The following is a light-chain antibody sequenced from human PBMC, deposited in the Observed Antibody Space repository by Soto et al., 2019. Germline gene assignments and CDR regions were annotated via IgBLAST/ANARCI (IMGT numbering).Light chain of an antibody. CDR3: QQYYYTPYT. J-gene: IGKJ2*01. Sequence: DFVMTQSPDSLAVSLGERATINCKSSQSVLYSPNNKNYLAWYQQKPGQPPKLLIYWASTRESGVPDRFSGIWSGADFSLTISSLQAEDVEVYYCQQYYYTPYTFGQGTKLEI. CDR2: WAS. V-gene: IGKV4-1*01. CDR1: QSVLYSPNNKNY.